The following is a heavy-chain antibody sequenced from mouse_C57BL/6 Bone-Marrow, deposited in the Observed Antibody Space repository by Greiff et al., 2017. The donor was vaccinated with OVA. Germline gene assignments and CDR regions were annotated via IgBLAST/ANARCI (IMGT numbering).Heavy chain of an antibody. CDR2: IRRGSSTI. Sequence: EVQRVESGGGLVKPGGSLNLSFEASGFPFSDSGLHWVRQVHVKGLEWVAYIRRGSSTIYYAYTVKGRFTISRDNAKDTLFLTMTSLRSEDTAMYYCARMISWGYFDVCGTGTTVTVSS. J-gene: IGHJ1*03. CDR1: GFPFSDSG. CDR3: ARMISWGYFDV. D-gene: IGHD2-4*01. V-gene: IGHV5-17*01.